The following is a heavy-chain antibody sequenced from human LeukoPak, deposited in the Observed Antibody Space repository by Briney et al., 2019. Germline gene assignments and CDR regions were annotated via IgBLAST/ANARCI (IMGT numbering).Heavy chain of an antibody. D-gene: IGHD4-17*01. Sequence: GGSLRLSCAASGFTFDDYGMSWVRQAPGKGLEWVSGINWNGGSTGYADSVKGRFTISRDNAKNSLYLQMNSLRAEDTAVYYCARGRGGGDYEAVDAFDIWGQGTMVTVSS. V-gene: IGHV3-20*04. CDR2: INWNGGST. CDR1: GFTFDDYG. J-gene: IGHJ3*02. CDR3: ARGRGGGDYEAVDAFDI.